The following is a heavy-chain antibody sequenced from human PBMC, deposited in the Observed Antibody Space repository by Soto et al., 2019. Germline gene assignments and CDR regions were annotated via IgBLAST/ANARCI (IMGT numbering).Heavy chain of an antibody. CDR2: INPGSGST. D-gene: IGHD2-15*01. Sequence: ASVKVSCKASGYTFTSYYIHWVRQAPGHGLEWMGTINPGSGSTSTAQKFQGRVTMTRDTSAHTVYMEMSSVSSEDTAVYYCARRRCTGGSCYVDYWGQGTLVTVSS. V-gene: IGHV1-46*01. J-gene: IGHJ4*02. CDR1: GYTFTSYY. CDR3: ARRRCTGGSCYVDY.